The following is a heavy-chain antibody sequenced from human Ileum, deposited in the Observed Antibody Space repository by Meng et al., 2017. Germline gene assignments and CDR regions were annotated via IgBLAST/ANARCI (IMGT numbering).Heavy chain of an antibody. CDR1: GSTFRSYV. Sequence: SCAASGSTFRSYVMTWGRPPPGKGLGMVSAIGGSGGSTYYADSVRGQFTITRADSTNTLYLQMNSLRTEDTAVYYCAKDREVRQHVEPYCFDYWGQGTLVTVSS. CDR3: AKDREVRQHVEPYCFDY. V-gene: IGHV3-23*01. J-gene: IGHJ4*02. CDR2: IGGSGGST. D-gene: IGHD6-6*01.